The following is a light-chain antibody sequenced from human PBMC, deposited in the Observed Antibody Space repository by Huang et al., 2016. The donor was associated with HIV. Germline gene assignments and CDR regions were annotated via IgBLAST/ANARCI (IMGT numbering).Light chain of an antibody. Sequence: DIQMTQSPSSLSASVGDRVTITCRASQRINSYLNWYQQKPGKAPHLLIYGASSLQSGVPSRFSGSGSGTDFTLTISSLQPEDFATYYCQQSYNTPTFGQGTKVEI. CDR3: QQSYNTPT. V-gene: IGKV1-39*01. CDR1: QRINSY. J-gene: IGKJ1*01. CDR2: GAS.